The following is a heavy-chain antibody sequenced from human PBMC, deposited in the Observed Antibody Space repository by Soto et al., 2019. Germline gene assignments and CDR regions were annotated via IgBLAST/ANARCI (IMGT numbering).Heavy chain of an antibody. CDR2: IYYSGST. CDR3: ARGPSSGWYGPPIDY. D-gene: IGHD6-19*01. Sequence: SETLSLTCTVSGGSISSADYYWSWIRQPPGKGLEWIGYIYYSGSTYYNPSLKSRVTISVDTSKNQFSLKLSSVTAADTAVYYCARGPSSGWYGPPIDYWGQGTLVTVSS. J-gene: IGHJ4*02. V-gene: IGHV4-30-4*01. CDR1: GGSISSADYY.